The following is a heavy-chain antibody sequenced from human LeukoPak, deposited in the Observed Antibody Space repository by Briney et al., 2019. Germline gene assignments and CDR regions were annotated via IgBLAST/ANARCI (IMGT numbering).Heavy chain of an antibody. CDR2: ISAYNGNT. CDR1: GYTFTSYG. V-gene: IGHV1-18*01. J-gene: IGHJ6*02. Sequence: ASVKVSCKASGYTFTSYGISWVRQAPGQGLEWMGWISAYNGNTNYAQKLQGRVTVTTDTSTSTAYMELRSLRSDDTAVYYCARGKVVDQYYYYGMDVWGQGTTVTVSS. CDR3: ARGKVVDQYYYYGMDV. D-gene: IGHD2-15*01.